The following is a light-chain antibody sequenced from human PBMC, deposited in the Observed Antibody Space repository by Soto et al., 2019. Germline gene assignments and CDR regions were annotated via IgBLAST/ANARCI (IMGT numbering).Light chain of an antibody. Sequence: SVLTQPPSVSGAPGQRVTISCTGSSSNIGAGYDVHWYQQLPGTAPKLLIYGNTNRPSGVPDRFSGSKSGTSASLAITGLQAEDEADYYCQSYDSSLSGFYVFGTGTKATV. CDR3: QSYDSSLSGFYV. CDR2: GNT. V-gene: IGLV1-40*01. J-gene: IGLJ1*01. CDR1: SSNIGAGYD.